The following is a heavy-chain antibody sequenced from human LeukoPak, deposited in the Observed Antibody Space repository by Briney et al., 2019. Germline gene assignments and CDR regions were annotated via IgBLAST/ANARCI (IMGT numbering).Heavy chain of an antibody. D-gene: IGHD2-2*01. CDR1: GFTFSNAR. V-gene: IGHV3-23*01. Sequence: PGGSLRLSCAASGFTFSNARMSWVRQAPGKGLEWVSSISRSAGATYYADSVKGRFTISRDNSRNTLSLHMNSLRAEDTAVYFCAKHAGGHDLDALDIWGQGTMVTVSS. J-gene: IGHJ3*02. CDR2: ISRSAGAT. CDR3: AKHAGGHDLDALDI.